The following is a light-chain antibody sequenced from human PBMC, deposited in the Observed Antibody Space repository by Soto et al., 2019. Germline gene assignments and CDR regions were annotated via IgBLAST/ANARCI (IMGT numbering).Light chain of an antibody. J-gene: IGKJ1*01. CDR3: QKHDNAPQT. V-gene: IGKV3-20*01. Sequence: EIVLTQSPGTLSLSPGERATLSCRASQSVGRNYLAWYQQKPGQAPRLLIHRISTRATSSPDKLSGSGSATHFTLPSSRLEPEGFAVYYRQKHDNAPQTFGQGNRVEIK. CDR2: RIS. CDR1: QSVGRNY.